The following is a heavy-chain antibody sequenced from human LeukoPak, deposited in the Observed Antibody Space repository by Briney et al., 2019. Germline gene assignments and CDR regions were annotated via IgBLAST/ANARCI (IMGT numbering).Heavy chain of an antibody. CDR2: IYSGGSI. D-gene: IGHD1-20*01. J-gene: IGHJ3*02. CDR1: GFTVSSNY. CDR3: ASNLAAEWGAFDI. Sequence: GGSLRLSCAASGFTVSSNYMSWVRQAPGKGLEWVSVIYSGGSIYYADSVEGRFTISRDNSKNTLYLQMNSLRAEDTAVYYCASNLAAEWGAFDIWGQGTMVTVSS. V-gene: IGHV3-53*01.